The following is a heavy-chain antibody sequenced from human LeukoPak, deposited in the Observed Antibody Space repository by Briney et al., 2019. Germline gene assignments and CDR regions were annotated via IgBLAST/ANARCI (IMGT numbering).Heavy chain of an antibody. CDR1: GGSIRSSSHY. D-gene: IGHD3-22*01. CDR3: ASSPATDYYDSSGLDV. V-gene: IGHV4-39*07. Sequence: SETLSLTCTVSGGSIRSSSHYWGWIRQPPGKGLEWIGSIYYSGSTYYNPSLKSRVTISVDTSKNQFSLKLSSVTAADTAVYYCASSPATDYYDSSGLDVWGKGTTVTISS. J-gene: IGHJ6*04. CDR2: IYYSGST.